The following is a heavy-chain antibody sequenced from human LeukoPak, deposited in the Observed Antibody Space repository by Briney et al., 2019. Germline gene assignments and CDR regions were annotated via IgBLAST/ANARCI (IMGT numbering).Heavy chain of an antibody. V-gene: IGHV3-7*01. CDR1: GFTLSSYW. Sequence: GGSLRLSCAASGFTLSSYWMSWVRQAPGQGLDWVANIKQDGSVKYYVDSVKGRFTISRDNAKNSLYLQRNGLRAEDTAVYYCARSIVGATQWYFDLWGRGTLVTVSS. CDR2: IKQDGSVK. D-gene: IGHD1-26*01. CDR3: ARSIVGATQWYFDL. J-gene: IGHJ2*01.